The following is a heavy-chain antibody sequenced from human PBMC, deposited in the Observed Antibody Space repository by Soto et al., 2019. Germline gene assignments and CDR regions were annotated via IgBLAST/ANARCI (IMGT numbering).Heavy chain of an antibody. D-gene: IGHD3-9*01. J-gene: IGHJ6*02. CDR2: IYYSGST. CDR1: GGSISSYY. Sequence: SETLSLTCTVSGGSISSYYWRWIRQPPGKGLEWIGYIYYSGSTNYNPSLKSRVTISVDTSKNQFSLKLSSVTAADTAVYYCARSTDGLTGYLYGMDVWGQGTTVTVSS. CDR3: ARSTDGLTGYLYGMDV. V-gene: IGHV4-59*01.